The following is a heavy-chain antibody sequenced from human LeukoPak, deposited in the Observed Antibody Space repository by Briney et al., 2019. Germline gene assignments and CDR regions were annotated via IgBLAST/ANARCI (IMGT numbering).Heavy chain of an antibody. Sequence: PSETLSLTCAVSGGSISSSNWWSWVRQPPGKGLEWIGEIYHSGSTNYNPSLKSRVTISVDASKNQFSLKLSSVTAADTAVYYCARHHDRPYYFDYWGQGTLVTVSS. D-gene: IGHD3-22*01. J-gene: IGHJ4*02. CDR2: IYHSGST. CDR3: ARHHDRPYYFDY. V-gene: IGHV4-4*02. CDR1: GGSISSSNW.